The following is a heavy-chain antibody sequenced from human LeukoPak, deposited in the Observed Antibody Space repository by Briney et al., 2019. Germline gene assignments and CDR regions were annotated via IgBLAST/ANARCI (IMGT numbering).Heavy chain of an antibody. D-gene: IGHD3-10*01. CDR1: GFTFSSYA. J-gene: IGHJ4*02. CDR2: ISGSGGST. Sequence: PGGSLRLSCAASGFTFSSYAMSWVRQAPGKGLEWVSAISGSGGSTYYADSVKGRFTISRDNSKNTLYLQMNSLRAEDTAVYYCAKTETSTHYYGSGSYPDYWGQGTLVTVSS. V-gene: IGHV3-23*01. CDR3: AKTETSTHYYGSGSYPDY.